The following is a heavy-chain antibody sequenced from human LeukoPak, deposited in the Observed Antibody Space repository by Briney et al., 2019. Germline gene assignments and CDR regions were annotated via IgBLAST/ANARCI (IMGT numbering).Heavy chain of an antibody. CDR1: GFTFSSYW. Sequence: GGSLRLSCAASGFTFSSYWMHWVRQAPGKGLVWVSRINSDGSSTSYADSVKGRFTISRDNAKNTLYLQMNSLRAEDTAVYYCAGICSGGSCYYDYYFDYWGQGTLVTVSS. V-gene: IGHV3-74*01. D-gene: IGHD2-15*01. J-gene: IGHJ4*02. CDR3: AGICSGGSCYYDYYFDY. CDR2: INSDGSST.